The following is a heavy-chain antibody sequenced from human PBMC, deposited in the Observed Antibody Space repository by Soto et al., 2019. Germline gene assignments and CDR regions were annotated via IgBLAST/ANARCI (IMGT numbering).Heavy chain of an antibody. D-gene: IGHD1-26*01. CDR3: ARALGIRRFHYYYYAMDA. J-gene: IGHJ6*02. CDR2: INSRNQST. CDR1: GYTFNDYG. V-gene: IGHV1-18*01. Sequence: QLQLVQSGTEVRKPGASVKVTCKASGYTFNDYGVSWVRQAPGQGLEWLGWINSRNQSTEVAQRLKPRVIMTTDSPTPTAYMELRGLKFDDTATYYCARALGIRRFHYYYYAMDACGQATTVIVSS.